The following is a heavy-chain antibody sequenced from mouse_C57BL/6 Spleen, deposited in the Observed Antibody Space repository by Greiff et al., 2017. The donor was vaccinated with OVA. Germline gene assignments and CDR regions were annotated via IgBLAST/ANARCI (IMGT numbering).Heavy chain of an antibody. CDR1: GYTFTDYN. CDR3: AVAYYKGSFAY. CDR2: INPNNGGT. V-gene: IGHV1-18*01. Sequence: EVQLQESGPELVKPGASVKIPCKASGYTFTDYNMDWVKQSHGKSLEWIGDINPNNGGTIYNQKFKGKATLTVDKSSSTAYLELRSLTSEDTAVYYCAVAYYKGSFAYWDQGTLVTVSA. D-gene: IGHD2-12*01. J-gene: IGHJ3*01.